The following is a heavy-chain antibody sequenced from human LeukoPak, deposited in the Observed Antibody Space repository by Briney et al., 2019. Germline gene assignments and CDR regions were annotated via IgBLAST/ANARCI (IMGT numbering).Heavy chain of an antibody. D-gene: IGHD1-14*01. V-gene: IGHV3-53*01. CDR2: IYSGGAI. Sequence: GGSLRLSCVASGFAVGRNYMSWVRQAPGKGLECVSLIYSGGAIRYADSVKGRFTISRDSSKNTLFLQMNDLTVEDTARYYCARRPGNWGQGILVTISS. CDR3: ARRPGN. CDR1: GFAVGRNY. J-gene: IGHJ4*02.